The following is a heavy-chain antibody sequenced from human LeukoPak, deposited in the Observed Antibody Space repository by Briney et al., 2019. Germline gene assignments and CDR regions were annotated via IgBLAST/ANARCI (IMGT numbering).Heavy chain of an antibody. CDR3: ARWMTTVITPDY. D-gene: IGHD4-11*01. CDR1: GYTFTAYY. Sequence: ASVKVSCKASGYTFTAYYMHWVRQAPGQGLEWMGWINPNSGGTNYAQNFQGRVTMTRDTSISTAYMELSRLRSDDTAVYYCARWMTTVITPDYWGQGTLDTVSS. V-gene: IGHV1-2*02. J-gene: IGHJ4*02. CDR2: INPNSGGT.